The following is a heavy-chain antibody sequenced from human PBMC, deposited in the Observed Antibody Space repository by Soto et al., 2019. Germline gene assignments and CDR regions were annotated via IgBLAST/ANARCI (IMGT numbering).Heavy chain of an antibody. Sequence: QVQLVESGGGVVQPGRSLRLSCGVSGFIINSLDMHWVRQAPGKGLEWVSFISEDGTNKYYSDSVRGRFTISRDNSKNTVYLHMNSLRVEDTAVYYCARDHPDSIGNYAGLGSRAFNLWGQGTMVTVSS. CDR2: ISEDGTNK. V-gene: IGHV3-30-3*01. J-gene: IGHJ3*01. D-gene: IGHD3-22*01. CDR3: ARDHPDSIGNYAGLGSRAFNL. CDR1: GFIINSLD.